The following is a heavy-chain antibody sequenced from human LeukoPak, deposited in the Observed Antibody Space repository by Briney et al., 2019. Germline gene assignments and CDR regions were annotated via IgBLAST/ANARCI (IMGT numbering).Heavy chain of an antibody. D-gene: IGHD3-22*01. CDR2: IRSSGRTI. Sequence: GGSLRLSCAASGFSFSTYSMNWVRQAPGKGLEWVSYIRSSGRTIYYADSVKGRFTIYRENEKNSLYVKMKRVRDEDRAVYYCARDPAHSSGPFDCWGQGTLVTVSS. V-gene: IGHV3-48*02. CDR1: GFSFSTYS. J-gene: IGHJ4*02. CDR3: ARDPAHSSGPFDC.